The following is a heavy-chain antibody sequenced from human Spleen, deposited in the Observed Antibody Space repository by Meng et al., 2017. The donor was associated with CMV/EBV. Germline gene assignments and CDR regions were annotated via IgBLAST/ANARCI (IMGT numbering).Heavy chain of an antibody. Sequence: RQLQEAAPGLVKPSETLSLPCTVSGGSISSSSYYWGWIRQPPGKGLEWIGSIYYSGSTYYNPSLKSRVTISVDTSKNQFSLKLSSVTAADTAVYYCARAYIVVVVAAIPGNWFDPWGQGTLVTVSS. J-gene: IGHJ5*02. CDR3: ARAYIVVVVAAIPGNWFDP. CDR1: GGSISSSSYY. D-gene: IGHD2-15*01. V-gene: IGHV4-39*07. CDR2: IYYSGST.